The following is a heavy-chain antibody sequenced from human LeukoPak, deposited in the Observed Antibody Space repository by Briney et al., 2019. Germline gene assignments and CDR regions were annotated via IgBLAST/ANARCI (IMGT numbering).Heavy chain of an antibody. CDR2: RRGSRKRP. D-gene: IGHD6-19*01. CDR3: AKDQRAVAGICIDN. V-gene: IGHV3-23*01. J-gene: IGHJ4*02. Sequence: GSLRLSCAASGFTFSCYAMTWVRQAPGKGLEWVAERRGSRKRPNYAASVTGRFTISRDTSNNTRYLQRKTLSAEDTAVYYCAKDQRAVAGICIDNWGQGTLVTVSS. CDR1: GFTFSCYA.